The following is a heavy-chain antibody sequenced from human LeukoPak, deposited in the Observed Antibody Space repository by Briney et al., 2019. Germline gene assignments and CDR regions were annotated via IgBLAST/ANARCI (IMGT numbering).Heavy chain of an antibody. CDR1: GGSISSSNYY. CDR2: IYYSGST. D-gene: IGHD2-15*01. Sequence: MPSETLSLTCTVSGGSISSSNYYWGWIRQPPGKGLEWIGNIYYSGSTYYNPSLKSRVAISVDTSKNQLSLKLSSVTAADTAVYYCARLLGDCSGGSCYFFDYWGQGTLVTVSS. V-gene: IGHV4-39*01. J-gene: IGHJ4*02. CDR3: ARLLGDCSGGSCYFFDY.